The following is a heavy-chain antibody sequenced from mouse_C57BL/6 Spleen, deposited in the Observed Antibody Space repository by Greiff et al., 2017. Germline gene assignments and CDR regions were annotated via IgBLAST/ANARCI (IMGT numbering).Heavy chain of an antibody. CDR2: IYPGDGDT. CDR1: GYAFSSSW. J-gene: IGHJ2*01. D-gene: IGHD1-1*01. Sequence: QVQLQQSGPELVKPGASVKISCKASGYAFSSSWMTWVKQRPGKGLEWIGRIYPGDGDTNYNGKFKGKATLTADKSSSTAYMQLSSLTSEDSAVYFCARGVYYGSSYGYWGQGTTLTVSS. V-gene: IGHV1-82*01. CDR3: ARGVYYGSSYGY.